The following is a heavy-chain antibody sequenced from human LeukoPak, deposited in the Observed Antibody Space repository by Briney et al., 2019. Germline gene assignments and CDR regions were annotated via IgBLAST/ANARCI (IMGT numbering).Heavy chain of an antibody. CDR2: IYYSVGT. CDR1: GDSLSRDY. Sequence: SETLSLTCTVSGDSLSRDYWSWLRHSPGKGLEWIGYIYYSVGTYYNASLKSRVTISIDTSKNQFSLKLSSVTAADTAMYYCARGKSYFDYWGQGTLVTVSA. J-gene: IGHJ4*02. CDR3: ARGKSYFDY. V-gene: IGHV4-59*01.